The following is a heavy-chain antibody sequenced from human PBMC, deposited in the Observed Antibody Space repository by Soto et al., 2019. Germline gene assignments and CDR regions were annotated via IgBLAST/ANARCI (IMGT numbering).Heavy chain of an antibody. CDR1: GFTFSSSG. CDR2: ISIRGDYR. J-gene: IGHJ3*01. CDR3: ANHGGFDF. V-gene: IGHV3-23*01. Sequence: EGQLLQSGGGLVQPGASLRLSCAASGFTFSSSGMSWVRQAPGKGLEWVSSISIRGDYRYYADSVKGRFTISRDNSKNTLYLQMSSLPAADTALYYCANHGGFDFWGQGTMVAVSS. D-gene: IGHD4-17*01.